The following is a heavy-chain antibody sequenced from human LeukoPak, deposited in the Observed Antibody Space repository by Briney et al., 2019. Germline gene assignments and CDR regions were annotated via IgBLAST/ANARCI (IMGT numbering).Heavy chain of an antibody. CDR1: GDSISSGDYY. D-gene: IGHD6-19*01. Sequence: PSETLSLTCTVSGDSISSGDYYWSWIRQPPGKGLEWIGYIYYSGSTYYNPSLKSRVTISVDTSKNQFSLKLSSVTAADTAVYYCARDSMRSGWYVDWGQGTLVTVSS. V-gene: IGHV4-30-4*02. CDR3: ARDSMRSGWYVD. CDR2: IYYSGST. J-gene: IGHJ4*02.